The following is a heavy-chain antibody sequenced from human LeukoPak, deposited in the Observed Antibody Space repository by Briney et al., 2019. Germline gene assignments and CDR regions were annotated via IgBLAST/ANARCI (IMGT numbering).Heavy chain of an antibody. CDR3: ARTYYYDSSGYYFDY. CDR1: GYTFTSYY. V-gene: IGHV1-46*01. D-gene: IGHD3-22*01. CDR2: INPSGGST. J-gene: IGHJ4*02. Sequence: ASVKVSCKASGYTFTSYYMHWVRQAPGQGLEWMGIINPSGGSTSYAQKFQGRVTMTRDTSTSTVYMELSSLRSEDTAVYYYARTYYYDSSGYYFDYWGQGTLVTVSS.